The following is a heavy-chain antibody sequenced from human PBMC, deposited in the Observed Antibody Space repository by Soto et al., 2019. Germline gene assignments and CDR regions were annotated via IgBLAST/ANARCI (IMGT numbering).Heavy chain of an antibody. V-gene: IGHV1-18*01. CDR2: ISAYNGNT. J-gene: IGHJ5*02. CDR1: GYTFTSYG. CDR3: ARDPPSYCSSTSCYRASYNWFDP. D-gene: IGHD2-2*02. Sequence: RASVKVSCKASGYTFTSYGISWVRQAPGQGLEWMGWISAYNGNTNYAQKLQGRVTMTTDTSTSTAYMELRSLRSDDTAVYYCARDPPSYCSSTSCYRASYNWFDPWGQGTLVTVSS.